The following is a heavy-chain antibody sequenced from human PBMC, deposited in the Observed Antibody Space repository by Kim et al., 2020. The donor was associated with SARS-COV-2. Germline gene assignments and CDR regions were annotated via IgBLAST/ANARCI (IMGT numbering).Heavy chain of an antibody. CDR3: ARDKSVGWSYYYYGMDV. J-gene: IGHJ6*02. D-gene: IGHD6-19*01. Sequence: VKGRFTISRDNSKNTLYLQMNSLRAEDTAVYYCARDKSVGWSYYYYGMDVWGQGTTVTVSS. V-gene: IGHV3-53*01.